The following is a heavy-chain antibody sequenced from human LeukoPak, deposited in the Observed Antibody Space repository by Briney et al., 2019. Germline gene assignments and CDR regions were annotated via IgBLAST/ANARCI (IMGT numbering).Heavy chain of an antibody. CDR3: AKESSGGWYFDY. D-gene: IGHD6-19*01. J-gene: IGHJ4*02. CDR2: IRQDGSET. CDR1: GFTFSRYW. V-gene: IGHV3-7*03. Sequence: GGSLRLSCAASGFTFSRYWMSWVRQPPGKGLEWVANIRQDGSETYYVDSVKRRFTISRDNAQNSLYLQMNSLRAEDTAVYYCAKESSGGWYFDYWGQGTLVTVSS.